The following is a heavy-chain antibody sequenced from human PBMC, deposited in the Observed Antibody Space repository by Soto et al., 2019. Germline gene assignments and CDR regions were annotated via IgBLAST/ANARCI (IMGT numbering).Heavy chain of an antibody. CDR1: GGTFSSYA. V-gene: IGHV1-69*01. Sequence: QVQLVQAGAEVKKPGSSVKVSCKASGGTFSSYAISWVRQAPGQGLEWMGGIIPIFGTANYAQKFQGRVTITADEYTSKAFMERSSLRAEDTAVYYCARCRSWFGVSLTPYYYSYGRHAWGQEPTVTVSS. CDR3: ARCRSWFGVSLTPYYYSYGRHA. CDR2: IIPIFGTA. D-gene: IGHD3-10*01. J-gene: IGHJ6*02.